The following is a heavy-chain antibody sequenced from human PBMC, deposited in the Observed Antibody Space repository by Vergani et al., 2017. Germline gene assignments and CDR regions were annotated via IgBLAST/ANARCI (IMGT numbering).Heavy chain of an antibody. Sequence: QVQLVQSGAEVKKPGASVKVSCKASGYTFTGYYMHWVRQAPGQGLEWMGWINPNSGGTNYAQKFQGRVTMTRDTSISTAYMELSRLRSDDTAVYYCARYSVSGDYERAFDLWGQGTMVTVSS. CDR3: ARYSVSGDYERAFDL. D-gene: IGHD4-17*01. CDR2: INPNSGGT. J-gene: IGHJ3*01. CDR1: GYTFTGYY. V-gene: IGHV1-2*02.